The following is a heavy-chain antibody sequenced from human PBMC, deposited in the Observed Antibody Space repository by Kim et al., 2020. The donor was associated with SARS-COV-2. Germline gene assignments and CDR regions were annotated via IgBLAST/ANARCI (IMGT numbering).Heavy chain of an antibody. CDR3: ARARIALGSYFDF. CDR1: GGSFSGHF. V-gene: IGHV4-34*01. J-gene: IGHJ4*02. D-gene: IGHD7-27*01. Sequence: SETLSLTCVVNGGSFSGHFWTWIRQFPGRGVEWLGEVNHSGTTNYNPSLRNRVSMSIDTSTNQFSLKLTSLTAADTSVYYCARARIALGSYFDFWGPGIPVTVSS. CDR2: VNHSGTT.